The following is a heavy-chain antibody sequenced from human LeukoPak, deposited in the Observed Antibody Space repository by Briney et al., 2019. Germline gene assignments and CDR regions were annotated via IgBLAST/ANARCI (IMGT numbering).Heavy chain of an antibody. Sequence: ASVTVSCKASGYTFTSYDINWVRQAPGQGLEWMGWMNPNSGNTGYAQKFQGRVTMTRNTSISTAYMELSSLRSEDTAVYYCARADRYSGYGYDYWGQGTLVTISS. D-gene: IGHD5-12*01. CDR3: ARADRYSGYGYDY. CDR1: GYTFTSYD. CDR2: MNPNSGNT. J-gene: IGHJ4*02. V-gene: IGHV1-8*01.